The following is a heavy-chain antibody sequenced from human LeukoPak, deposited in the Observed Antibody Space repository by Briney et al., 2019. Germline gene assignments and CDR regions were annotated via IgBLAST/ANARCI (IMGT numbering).Heavy chain of an antibody. CDR1: GGTFSSYA. V-gene: IGHV1-69*04. J-gene: IGHJ5*02. Sequence: SVKVSCKASGGTFSSYAISWVRQAPGQGLEWMGRTIPILGIANYAQKFQGRATITADKSTSTAYMELSSLRSEDTAVYYCARDRENRYSSSWYGNWFDPWGQGTLVTVSS. D-gene: IGHD6-13*01. CDR3: ARDRENRYSSSWYGNWFDP. CDR2: TIPILGIA.